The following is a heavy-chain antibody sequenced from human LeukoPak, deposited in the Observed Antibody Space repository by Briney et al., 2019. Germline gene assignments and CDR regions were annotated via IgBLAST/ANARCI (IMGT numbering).Heavy chain of an antibody. CDR3: ARHPRSTSFNWFDP. D-gene: IGHD2-2*01. CDR2: IKQDGSEK. V-gene: IGHV3-7*03. Sequence: PGGSLRLSCAASGFTFSSYWMSWVRQAPGKGLEWVANIKQDGSEKYYVDSVKARFTISRDNAKNSLYLQMNSLRAEDTAVYYCARHPRSTSFNWFDPWGQGTLVTVSS. CDR1: GFTFSSYW. J-gene: IGHJ5*02.